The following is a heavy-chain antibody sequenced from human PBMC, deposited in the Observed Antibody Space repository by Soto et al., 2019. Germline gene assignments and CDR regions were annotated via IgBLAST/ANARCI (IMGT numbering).Heavy chain of an antibody. CDR1: GFTFSSYA. D-gene: IGHD1-26*01. V-gene: IGHV3-23*01. Sequence: EVQLLESGGGLEQPGGSLRLSCAASGFTFSSYAMNWVRQAPGKGLEWVSVISGSGDSTYYADSVKGRFTISRDNSKNTLYLQMNSLTAEDTAVYYCARRGSGSYYDYWGQGTLVTVSS. J-gene: IGHJ4*02. CDR2: ISGSGDST. CDR3: ARRGSGSYYDY.